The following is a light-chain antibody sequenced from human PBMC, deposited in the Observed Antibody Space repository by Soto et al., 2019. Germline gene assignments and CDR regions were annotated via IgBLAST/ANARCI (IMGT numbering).Light chain of an antibody. Sequence: DVQMTQSPSTLAASWGHRVTITCRASENIKNWLAWYQQTPGKAPKVLISDASRLETGVPSRFSGSGYGTDFTLTITSLQTDDFGTYSCQQYDVHPKTFGQGTKVYIK. V-gene: IGKV1-5*01. CDR1: ENIKNW. CDR3: QQYDVHPKT. CDR2: DAS. J-gene: IGKJ1*01.